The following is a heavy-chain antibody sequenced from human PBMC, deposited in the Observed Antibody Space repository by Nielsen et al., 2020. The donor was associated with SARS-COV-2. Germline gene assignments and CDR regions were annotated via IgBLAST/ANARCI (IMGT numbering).Heavy chain of an antibody. D-gene: IGHD6-13*01. CDR3: ARCEIAAAAIWFDP. Sequence: GESLKISCEGSGYSFISYCIAWVRQMPGKGLEWMGRIDPSDSYTNYSPSFQGHVTISADKSISTAYLQWSSLKASDTAMYYCARCEIAAAAIWFDPWGQGTLVTVSS. CDR1: GYSFISYC. CDR2: IDPSDSYT. J-gene: IGHJ5*02. V-gene: IGHV5-10-1*01.